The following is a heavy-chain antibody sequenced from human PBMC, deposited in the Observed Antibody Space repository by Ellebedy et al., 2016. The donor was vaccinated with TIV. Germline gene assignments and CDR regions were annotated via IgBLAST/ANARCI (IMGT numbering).Heavy chain of an antibody. Sequence: GESLKISXEGSQYSLTRFWIGWVRQMPGKGLEWMGVIYPDDSDTSYSPSFQGRVTISVDKSISTAYLQWSSLQPSDTAMYFCARFTLPGYYGLDSWGQGTLVTVSS. J-gene: IGHJ4*02. V-gene: IGHV5-51*01. CDR2: IYPDDSDT. D-gene: IGHD3-9*01. CDR1: QYSLTRFW. CDR3: ARFTLPGYYGLDS.